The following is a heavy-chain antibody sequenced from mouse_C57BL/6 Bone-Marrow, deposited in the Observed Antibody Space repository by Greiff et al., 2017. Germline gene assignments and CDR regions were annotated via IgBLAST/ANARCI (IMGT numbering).Heavy chain of an antibody. Sequence: VQLQQPGAELVMPGASVKLSCKASGYTFTSYWMHWVKQRPGQGLEWIGEIDPSDSYTNYNQKFKGKYTLTVDKSSSTAYMQLSSLTSEDSAVYYCAREKDYYGYYLDYWGQGTTLTVSS. V-gene: IGHV1-69*01. CDR3: AREKDYYGYYLDY. CDR1: GYTFTSYW. J-gene: IGHJ2*01. CDR2: IDPSDSYT. D-gene: IGHD1-1*01.